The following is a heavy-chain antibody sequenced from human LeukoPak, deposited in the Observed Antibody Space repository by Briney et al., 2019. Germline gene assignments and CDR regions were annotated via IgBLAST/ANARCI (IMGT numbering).Heavy chain of an antibody. J-gene: IGHJ6*03. CDR2: IKQDGSEK. V-gene: IGHV3-7*01. Sequence: GGSLRLSCAASGLTFSSYWMSWVRQAPGKRLEWVANIKQDGSEKYYVDSVKGRFTISRDNAKNSLYLQMDSLRAEDTAVYYCAREPVYYYYMDVWGKGTTVTVSS. CDR3: AREPVYYYYMDV. CDR1: GLTFSSYW.